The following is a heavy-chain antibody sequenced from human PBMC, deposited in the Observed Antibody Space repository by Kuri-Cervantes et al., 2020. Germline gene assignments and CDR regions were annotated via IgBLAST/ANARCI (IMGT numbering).Heavy chain of an antibody. CDR1: GFTVSSNY. V-gene: IGHV3-53*01. J-gene: IGHJ3*02. CDR3: ARAGDWDAFDI. CDR2: IYSGGST. D-gene: IGHD2-21*02. Sequence: GESLEISCAASGFTVSSNYMSWVRQAPGKGLEWVSVIYSGGSTYYADSVKGRFTISRDNSKNTLYLQMNSLRAEDTAVYYCARAGDWDAFDIWGQGTMVTVSS.